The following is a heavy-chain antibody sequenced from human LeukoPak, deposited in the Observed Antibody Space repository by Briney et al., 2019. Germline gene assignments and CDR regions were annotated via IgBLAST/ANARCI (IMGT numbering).Heavy chain of an antibody. D-gene: IGHD1-26*01. CDR2: ISGSGGGT. Sequence: WGSLRLSCAASGFTFSSYAMSWVRQAPEKGLEWVSTISGSGGGTYYADSVKGRFTISRDDSKNTLYLQMNSLRAEDTAVYYCVKDLGRYRNNCFDYWGQGTLVIVSS. J-gene: IGHJ4*02. CDR1: GFTFSSYA. V-gene: IGHV3-23*01. CDR3: VKDLGRYRNNCFDY.